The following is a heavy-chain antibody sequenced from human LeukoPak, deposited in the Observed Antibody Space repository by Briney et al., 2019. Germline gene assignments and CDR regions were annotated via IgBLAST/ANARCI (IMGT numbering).Heavy chain of an antibody. V-gene: IGHV3-11*05. D-gene: IGHD6-19*01. Sequence: GGSLRLSCAASGFTFSDYYMSWIRQAPGEGLEWVSYISSSSSYTNYADSVKGRFTISRDNAKNSLYLQMNSLRAEDTAVYYCARDGAAYSSGWYLDNWGQGTLVTVSS. CDR2: ISSSSSYT. CDR1: GFTFSDYY. CDR3: ARDGAAYSSGWYLDN. J-gene: IGHJ4*02.